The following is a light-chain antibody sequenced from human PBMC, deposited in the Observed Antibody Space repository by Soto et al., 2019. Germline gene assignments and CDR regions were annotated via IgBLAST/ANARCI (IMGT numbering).Light chain of an antibody. Sequence: DIQMTNSLYTLSASVGDIFTITCRASVSSSTLLAWYQHKPEKAPKLLIYKASSLESVVPSWFSGGGSGTEFTLTISMVHPDDFATYYHQQYNTYVWTFGQGTKVDIK. V-gene: IGKV1-5*03. CDR3: QQYNTYVWT. CDR1: VSSSTL. CDR2: KAS. J-gene: IGKJ1*01.